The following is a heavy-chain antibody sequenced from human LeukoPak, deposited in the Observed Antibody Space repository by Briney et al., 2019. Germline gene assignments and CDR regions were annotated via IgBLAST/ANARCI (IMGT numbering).Heavy chain of an antibody. CDR3: ARTYCSSTSCYLIFDY. V-gene: IGHV4-39*07. D-gene: IGHD2-2*01. CDR2: INHSGST. Sequence: SETLSLTCTVSGGSISSSPYYWGWIRQPPGKGLEWIGEINHSGSTNYNPSLKSRVTISVDTSKNQFSLKLSSVTAADTAVYYCARTYCSSTSCYLIFDYWGQGTLVTVSS. J-gene: IGHJ4*02. CDR1: GGSISSSPYY.